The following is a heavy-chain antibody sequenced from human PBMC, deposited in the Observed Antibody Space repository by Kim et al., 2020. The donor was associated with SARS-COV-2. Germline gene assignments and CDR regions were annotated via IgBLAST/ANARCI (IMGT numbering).Heavy chain of an antibody. Sequence: GGSLRLSCAASGFTFSSSSMYWVRQAPGKGLEYVSAITTNGGGTHYGSSVKGRFTIYRDNSKNTVYLQMGRLRDEDMAVYYCARGSVWGQGTLVTVSS. CDR1: GFTFSSSS. CDR3: ARGSV. J-gene: IGHJ4*02. CDR2: ITTNGGGT. V-gene: IGHV3-64*01.